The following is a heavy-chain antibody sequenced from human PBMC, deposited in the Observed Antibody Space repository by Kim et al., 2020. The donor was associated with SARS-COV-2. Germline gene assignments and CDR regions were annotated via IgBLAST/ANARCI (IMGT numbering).Heavy chain of an antibody. V-gene: IGHV3-9*01. CDR3: AKDRGAAAGVDY. D-gene: IGHD6-13*01. J-gene: IGHJ4*02. Sequence: GGSLRLSCAASGFTFDDYAMHWVRQAPGKGLEWVSGISWNSGSIGYADSVKGRFTISRDNARNSLYLQMNSLRAEDTALYYCAKDRGAAAGVDYWGQGTLVTVSS. CDR1: GFTFDDYA. CDR2: ISWNSGSI.